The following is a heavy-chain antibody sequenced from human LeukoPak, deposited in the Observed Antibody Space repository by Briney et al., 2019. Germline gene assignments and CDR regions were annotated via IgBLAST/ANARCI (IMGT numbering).Heavy chain of an antibody. CDR3: AKYRSATTASCGFDY. D-gene: IGHD2-21*01. J-gene: IGHJ4*02. V-gene: IGHV3-30-3*02. CDR1: GFTFSSYA. Sequence: GGSLRLSCAASGFTFSSYATHWVRQAPGKGLEWVAVISYDGSNKYYADSVKGRFTISRDNSKNTLSLQMNSLRAEDTAVYYCAKYRSATTASCGFDYWGQGALVTVSS. CDR2: ISYDGSNK.